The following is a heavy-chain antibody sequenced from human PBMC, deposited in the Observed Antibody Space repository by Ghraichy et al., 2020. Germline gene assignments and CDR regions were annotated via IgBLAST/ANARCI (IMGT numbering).Heavy chain of an antibody. V-gene: IGHV3-7*01. CDR1: GFTSSSHW. J-gene: IGHJ4*02. D-gene: IGHD6-13*01. CDR2: IKQDGSEK. CDR3: ARDPAAWDH. Sequence: LSLTCVASGFTSSSHWMSWVRQAPGKGLEWVANIKQDGSEKNYVDSVKGRFTISRDNAKNSVYLQMNSLRAEDTAVYYCARDPAAWDHWGQGTLVTVSS.